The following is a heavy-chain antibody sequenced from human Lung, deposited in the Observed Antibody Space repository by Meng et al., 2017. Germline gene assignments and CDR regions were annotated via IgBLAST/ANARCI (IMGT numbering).Heavy chain of an antibody. V-gene: IGHV1-2*06. CDR3: ARDEDISAAGKLFGDY. D-gene: IGHD6-13*01. CDR1: GYTFPDYG. CDR2: INPKSGDT. J-gene: IGHJ4*02. Sequence: QGKLGQSGAEVKKPGASVKVSCKASGYTFPDYGLHWVRRAPGQGLEWMGRINPKSGDTHYAQRFQGRVTMTGDTSISTAYMELSGLRSDDTAMYYCARDEDISAAGKLFGDYWGQGTLVTVSS.